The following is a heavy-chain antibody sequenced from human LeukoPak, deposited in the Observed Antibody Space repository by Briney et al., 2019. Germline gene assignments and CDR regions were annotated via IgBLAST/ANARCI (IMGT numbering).Heavy chain of an antibody. CDR3: ARHHLLDGEFDY. CDR2: IYSSGST. J-gene: IGHJ4*02. V-gene: IGHV4-59*08. D-gene: IGHD4-17*01. Sequence: WIGYIYSSGSTNYNPSLKSRVSISVDTSKNRFSLKLSSVTAADTAVYYCARHHLLDGEFDYWGQGTLVTVSS.